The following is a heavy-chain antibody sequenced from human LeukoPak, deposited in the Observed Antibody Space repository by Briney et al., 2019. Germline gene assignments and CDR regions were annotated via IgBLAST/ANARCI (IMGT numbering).Heavy chain of an antibody. J-gene: IGHJ4*02. D-gene: IGHD3-3*01. CDR1: GYTFTSYG. V-gene: IGHV1-18*01. Sequence: GASVKVSCKASGYTFTSYGISWVRQAPGQGLEWMGWISAYNGNTNYAQKLQGRVTMTTDTSTSTAYMELRSLRSDDTAVYYCARVQAIFGVVIARNFDYWGQGTLVTVSS. CDR3: ARVQAIFGVVIARNFDY. CDR2: ISAYNGNT.